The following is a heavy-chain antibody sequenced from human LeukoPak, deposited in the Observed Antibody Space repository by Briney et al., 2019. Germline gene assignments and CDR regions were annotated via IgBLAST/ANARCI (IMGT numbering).Heavy chain of an antibody. J-gene: IGHJ4*02. V-gene: IGHV3-21*01. CDR1: GFTFSSYS. CDR2: ISSSSSYI. CDR3: AGDPRYSGSYYFDY. D-gene: IGHD1-26*01. Sequence: GGSLRLSCAASGFTFSSYSMNWVRQAPGKGLEWVSSISSSSSYIYYADSVKGRFTISRDNAKNSLYLQMNSLRAEDTAVYYCAGDPRYSGSYYFDYWGQGTLVTVSS.